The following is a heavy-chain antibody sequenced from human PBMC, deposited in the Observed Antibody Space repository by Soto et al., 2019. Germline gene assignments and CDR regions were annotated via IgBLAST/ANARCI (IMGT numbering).Heavy chain of an antibody. CDR1: GFTFSRYG. V-gene: IGHV3-33*01. CDR2: IWSDGSNK. D-gene: IGHD6-13*01. J-gene: IGHJ4*02. CDR3: ARRMSGIAGFFDY. Sequence: QVQLVESGGGVVQPGRSLRLSCAASGFTFSRYGMHWVRQAPGKRLEWVAVIWSDGSNKYYTDSVKGRFTIYRDNSKNTRYRQMTMLRAEVTDVYYCARRMSGIAGFFDYWGQGTLVTVSS.